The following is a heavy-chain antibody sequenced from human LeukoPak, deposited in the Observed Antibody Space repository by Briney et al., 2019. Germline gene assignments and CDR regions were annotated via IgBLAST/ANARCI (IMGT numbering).Heavy chain of an antibody. CDR3: TGSSGWSGVLDY. CDR2: ISYSGST. J-gene: IGHJ4*02. V-gene: IGHV4-59*01. D-gene: IGHD6-19*01. CDR1: Y. Sequence: YKGWIPRPPRKRLKWIGYISYSGSTNNNPSLKSRVTTSLDTSKNQLSLKVTSVTAADSAVYYCTGSSGWSGVLDYWGQGTLVTVSS.